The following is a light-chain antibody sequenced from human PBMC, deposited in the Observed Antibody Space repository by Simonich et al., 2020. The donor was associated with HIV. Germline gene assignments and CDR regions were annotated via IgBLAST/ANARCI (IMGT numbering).Light chain of an antibody. Sequence: IVMTQSPLSLPVTPGEPASISCRSSQSLLGNNGLNYLDWYLQKPGQSPQLLIYLGSNRASGVPDRFSGSGSGTDFTLKISRVEAEDVGVYYCMQALQTPFTFGPGTKVDIK. CDR1: QSLLGNNGLNY. J-gene: IGKJ3*01. V-gene: IGKV2-28*01. CDR3: MQALQTPFT. CDR2: LGS.